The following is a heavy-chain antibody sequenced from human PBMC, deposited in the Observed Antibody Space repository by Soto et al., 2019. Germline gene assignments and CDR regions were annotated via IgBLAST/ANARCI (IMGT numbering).Heavy chain of an antibody. CDR3: AKSPEWPSRYFDY. CDR2: ITANSGST. J-gene: IGHJ4*02. V-gene: IGHV3-23*01. D-gene: IGHD3-3*01. Sequence: LRLSCAASGFTFSSYAMVWVRRAPGKGLEWVSTITANSGSTAYGDSVKGRFTISRDNSKSTLYLQMNSLRVEDTAAYYCAKSPEWPSRYFDYWGQGTLVTVSS. CDR1: GFTFSSYA.